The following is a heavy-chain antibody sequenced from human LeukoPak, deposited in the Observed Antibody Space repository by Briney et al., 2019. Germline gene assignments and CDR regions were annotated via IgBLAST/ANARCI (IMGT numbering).Heavy chain of an antibody. D-gene: IGHD1-26*01. V-gene: IGHV1-2*02. Sequence: GASVKVSCKASGYTFTGYFMHWVRQAPEQGLEWMGWINPNTGGTNFAQKFQGRVTMTRDTSITTFYMELSSLRSDDTAVYFCARVDDGSYTALDYWGQGTLVTVSS. J-gene: IGHJ4*02. CDR3: ARVDDGSYTALDY. CDR2: INPNTGGT. CDR1: GYTFTGYF.